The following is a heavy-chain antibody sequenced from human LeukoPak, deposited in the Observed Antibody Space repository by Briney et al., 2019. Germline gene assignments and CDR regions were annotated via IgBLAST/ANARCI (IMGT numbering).Heavy chain of an antibody. CDR3: ATASLMVRGVIGY. D-gene: IGHD3-10*01. J-gene: IGHJ4*02. Sequence: ASVKVSCKASGYTFTSYYMHWVRQAPGQGLEWMGIINPSGGSTSYAQKFQGRVTMTRDTSISTAYMELSRLRSDDTAVYYCATASLMVRGVIGYWGQGTLVTVSS. CDR1: GYTFTSYY. V-gene: IGHV1-46*01. CDR2: INPSGGST.